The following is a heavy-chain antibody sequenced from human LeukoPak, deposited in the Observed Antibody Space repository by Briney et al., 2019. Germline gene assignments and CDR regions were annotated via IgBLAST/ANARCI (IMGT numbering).Heavy chain of an antibody. J-gene: IGHJ5*02. CDR2: ISAYNGNT. CDR1: GYTFTSYD. V-gene: IGHV1-18*01. Sequence: ASVKVSCKASGYTFTSYDISWVRQAPGQGLEWMGWISAYNGNTNYAQKLQGRVTMTTDTSTSTAYMELRSLRSDDAAVYYCARDASGYVLNWFDPWGQGTLVTVSS. D-gene: IGHD5-12*01. CDR3: ARDASGYVLNWFDP.